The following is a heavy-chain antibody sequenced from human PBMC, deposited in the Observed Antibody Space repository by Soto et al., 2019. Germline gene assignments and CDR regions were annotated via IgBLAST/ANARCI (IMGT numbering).Heavy chain of an antibody. D-gene: IGHD3-9*01. V-gene: IGHV2-70*01. CDR3: ARTHTYYDILTGYYNFDAFDI. CDR1: GFSLSTSGMC. CDR2: IDWDDDK. Sequence: SGPTLVNPTQTLTLTCTFSGFSLSTSGMCVSWIRQPPGKALEWLALIDWDDDKYYSTSLKTRLTISKDTSKNQVVLTMTNMDPVDTATYYCARTHTYYDILTGYYNFDAFDIWGQGTMVTV. J-gene: IGHJ3*02.